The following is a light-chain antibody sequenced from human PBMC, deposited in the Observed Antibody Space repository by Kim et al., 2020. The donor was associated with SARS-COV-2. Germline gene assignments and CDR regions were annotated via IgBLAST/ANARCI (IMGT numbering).Light chain of an antibody. J-gene: IGLJ3*02. CDR1: ALPKQY. Sequence: SYELTQPPSVSVSPGQTARITCSGDALPKQYAYWYQQKPGQAPVLVIYKDSERPSGIPERFSGSSSGTTVTLTISGVQAEDEADYYCQSADSSRTYQVFG. CDR3: QSADSSRTYQV. V-gene: IGLV3-25*03. CDR2: KDS.